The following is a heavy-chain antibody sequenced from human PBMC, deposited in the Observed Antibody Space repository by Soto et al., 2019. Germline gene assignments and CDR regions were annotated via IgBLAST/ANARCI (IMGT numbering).Heavy chain of an antibody. CDR3: AKTPNSRLLNS. V-gene: IGHV3-23*01. J-gene: IGHJ4*02. Sequence: PVGSLRLSCAVSGFTFRNYAMSWVRQAPGKGLEWVAGITGTGSSTSYSDSVRGRFTISRDNSKNTLYLLMNSLRAEDTAVYWCAKTPNSRLLNSWGQGALVTVSS. CDR2: ITGTGSST. CDR1: GFTFRNYA. D-gene: IGHD3-9*01.